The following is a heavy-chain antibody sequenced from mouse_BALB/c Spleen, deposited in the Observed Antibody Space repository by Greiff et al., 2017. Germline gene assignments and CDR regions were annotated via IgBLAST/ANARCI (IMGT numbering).Heavy chain of an antibody. CDR2: ISSGSSTI. V-gene: IGHV5-17*02. CDR1: GFTFSSFG. D-gene: IGHD2-13*01. Sequence: EVKVVESGGGLVQPGGSRKLSCAASGFTFSSFGMHWVHQAPEKGLEWVAYISSGSSTIYYADTVKGRFTISRDNPKNTLFLQMTSLRSEDTAMYYCARETTMDYWGQGTSVTVSS. J-gene: IGHJ4*01. CDR3: ARETTMDY.